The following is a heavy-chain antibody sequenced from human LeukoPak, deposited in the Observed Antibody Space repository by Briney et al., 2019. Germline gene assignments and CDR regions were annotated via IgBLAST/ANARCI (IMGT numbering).Heavy chain of an antibody. Sequence: PGGSLRLSCAASGFTFSSYGMHWVRQAPGKGLEWVAVISYDGSNKYYADTVKGRFTISRDNAKNTLYLQMNSLRAEDTAVYYCAREGGSSSWYANWFDPWGQGTLVTVSS. CDR1: GFTFSSYG. CDR2: ISYDGSNK. D-gene: IGHD6-13*01. CDR3: AREGGSSSWYANWFDP. V-gene: IGHV3-30*03. J-gene: IGHJ5*02.